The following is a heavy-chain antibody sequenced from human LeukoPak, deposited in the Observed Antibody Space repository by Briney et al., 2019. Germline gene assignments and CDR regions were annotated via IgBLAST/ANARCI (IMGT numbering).Heavy chain of an antibody. D-gene: IGHD2/OR15-2a*01. V-gene: IGHV4-38-2*02. CDR3: ARLSLDRLDY. Sequence: SETLSLTCSVSGDSISTGSYWAWIRQPPGKGLEWIASIIHSGNTYYKQSLKSRLTISMDTSKNQFSLSLISVTAADTAVYYCARLSLDRLDYWGQGTLVTVTS. J-gene: IGHJ4*02. CDR1: GDSISTGSY. CDR2: IIHSGNT.